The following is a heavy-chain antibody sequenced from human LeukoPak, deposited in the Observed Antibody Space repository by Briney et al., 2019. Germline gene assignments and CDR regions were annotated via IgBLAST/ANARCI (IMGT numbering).Heavy chain of an antibody. J-gene: IGHJ4*02. CDR1: GGSFSGYY. D-gene: IGHD6-19*01. CDR2: INHSGST. CDR3: AKEGGSGWNFDY. Sequence: PSETLSLTCAVYGGSFSGYYWSWLRQPPGKGLEWIGEINHSGSTNYNPSLKSRVTISVDTSKNQFSLTLSSVAAADTAVYYCAKEGGSGWNFDYWGQGTLVTVSS. V-gene: IGHV4-34*01.